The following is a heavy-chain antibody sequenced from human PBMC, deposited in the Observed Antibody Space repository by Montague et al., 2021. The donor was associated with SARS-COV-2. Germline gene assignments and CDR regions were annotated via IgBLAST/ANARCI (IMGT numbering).Heavy chain of an antibody. CDR3: AHRPGGFDRPWFDP. CDR2: IYWDDDK. J-gene: IGHJ5*02. Sequence: PALVKPTQTLTLTCTFSGFSLSTSGVGVGWIRQPPGKALEWLALIYWDDDKRYSPFLKSRLTITKDTSKNQVVLTMTNMDPVDTATYYCAHRPGGFDRPWFDPWGQGTLVTGSS. CDR1: GFSLSTSGVG. V-gene: IGHV2-5*02. D-gene: IGHD1-26*01.